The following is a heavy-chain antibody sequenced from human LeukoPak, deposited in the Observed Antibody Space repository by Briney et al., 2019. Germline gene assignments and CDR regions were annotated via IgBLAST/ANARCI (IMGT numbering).Heavy chain of an antibody. Sequence: PSQTLSLTCTVSGGSISSGDYYWGWIRQPPGKGLEWIGYIYYSGSTYYNPSLKSRVTISVDTSKNQFSLKLSSVTAADTAVYYCARVDTVTTVSLGWFDPWGQGTLVTVSS. CDR2: IYYSGST. D-gene: IGHD4-17*01. J-gene: IGHJ5*02. CDR1: GGSISSGDYY. CDR3: ARVDTVTTVSLGWFDP. V-gene: IGHV4-30-4*01.